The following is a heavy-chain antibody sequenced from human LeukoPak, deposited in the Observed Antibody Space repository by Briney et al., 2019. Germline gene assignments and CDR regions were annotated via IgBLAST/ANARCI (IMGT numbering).Heavy chain of an antibody. CDR3: ARDYSSSDRKDY. Sequence: GGSLRLSCAASGFTFSSYSMNWVRQAPGKGLEWGSYISSSSSTIYYADPVKGRFTISRDNAKNSLYLQMNSLRDEDTAVYYCARDYSSSDRKDYWGQGTLVTVSS. V-gene: IGHV3-48*02. CDR2: ISSSSSTI. CDR1: GFTFSSYS. D-gene: IGHD6-6*01. J-gene: IGHJ4*02.